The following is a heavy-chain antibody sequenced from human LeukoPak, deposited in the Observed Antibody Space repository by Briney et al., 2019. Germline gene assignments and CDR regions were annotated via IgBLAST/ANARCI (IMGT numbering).Heavy chain of an antibody. CDR2: VHPGNGNT. J-gene: IGHJ4*02. V-gene: IGHV1-2*02. Sequence: GASVKVPCKASGYRFISNYIQWVRQAPGLGPEWIGWVHPGNGNTRYAEKFQGRVTMTRDTSINTAYMDLSSLRSDDTAVYYCAREGSYCVGGDCYSFDFWGQGTLITVSS. CDR3: AREGSYCVGGDCYSFDF. CDR1: GYRFISNY. D-gene: IGHD2-21*02.